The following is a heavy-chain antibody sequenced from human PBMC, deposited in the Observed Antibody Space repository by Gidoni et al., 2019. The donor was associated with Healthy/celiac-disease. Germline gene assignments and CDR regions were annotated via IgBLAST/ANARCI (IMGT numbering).Heavy chain of an antibody. CDR3: ARDPYEAYYFDY. D-gene: IGHD5-12*01. CDR1: GFTFSSYA. Sequence: QVQLVESGGGGVQPGRSLRLSCAASGFTFSSYAMHLVRQAPGKGLEWVAVISYDGSNKYYADSVKGRFTISRDNSKNTLYLQMNSLRAEDTAVYYCARDPYEAYYFDYWGQGTLVTVSS. CDR2: ISYDGSNK. V-gene: IGHV3-30-3*01. J-gene: IGHJ4*02.